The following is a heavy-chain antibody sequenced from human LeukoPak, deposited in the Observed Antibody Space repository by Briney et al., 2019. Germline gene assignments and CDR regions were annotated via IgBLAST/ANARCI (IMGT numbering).Heavy chain of an antibody. D-gene: IGHD4-23*01. CDR2: IYTSGST. J-gene: IGHJ4*02. Sequence: PLGTPSPNCKVSGGSISGFFWSWIPEPPREGLEWIGRIYTSGSTNYSASLKSRVTMSVDTSKNQFSLKLSTVAAANTAVYYCARLYGGKFDYWGQGTLVTVSS. CDR1: GGSISGFF. CDR3: ARLYGGKFDY. V-gene: IGHV4-4*07.